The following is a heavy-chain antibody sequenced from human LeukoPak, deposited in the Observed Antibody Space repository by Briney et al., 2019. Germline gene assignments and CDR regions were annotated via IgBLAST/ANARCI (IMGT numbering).Heavy chain of an antibody. CDR2: ISSSGSAI. J-gene: IGHJ6*03. Sequence: PGGSLRLSCAASGFIFSDYYMSWIRQAPGKGLEWVSYISSSGSAIYYADSVKGRFTISRDNAKNSMYLQMNSLRAEDTAVYYCARDGVLRYFDSYYYYIDVWGKGTTVIISS. D-gene: IGHD3-9*01. CDR3: ARDGVLRYFDSYYYYIDV. V-gene: IGHV3-11*01. CDR1: GFIFSDYY.